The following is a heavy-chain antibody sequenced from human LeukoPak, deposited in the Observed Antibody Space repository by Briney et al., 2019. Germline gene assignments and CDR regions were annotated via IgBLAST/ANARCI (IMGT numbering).Heavy chain of an antibody. CDR3: ARAGWFSTTWHFDY. J-gene: IGHJ4*02. CDR1: GGSISRYY. CDR2: IYDSGST. Sequence: SETLSLTCTVSGGSISRYYWIWIRQPPGKGLEWIGYIYDSGSTNYNPSLKSRVTISVDTSKNQFSLNLSSVAAADTAVYYCARAGWFSTTWHFDYWGQGILVTASS. V-gene: IGHV4-59*01. D-gene: IGHD6-19*01.